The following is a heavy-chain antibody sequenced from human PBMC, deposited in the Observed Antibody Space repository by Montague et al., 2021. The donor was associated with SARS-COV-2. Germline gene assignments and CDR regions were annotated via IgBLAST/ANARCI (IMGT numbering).Heavy chain of an antibody. CDR1: GGSIRSGSYY. D-gene: IGHD4-17*01. Sequence: TLSLTCTVSGGSIRSGSYYWSWIRQPAGKGLEWIGRIYSSGSTNYNPSLKSRVTMSVDTSKNQFSLKVSSVTAADMAVYYCARVYGDYSYYYGLDVWGQGTTVTVSS. CDR2: IYSSGST. CDR3: ARVYGDYSYYYGLDV. V-gene: IGHV4-61*02. J-gene: IGHJ6*02.